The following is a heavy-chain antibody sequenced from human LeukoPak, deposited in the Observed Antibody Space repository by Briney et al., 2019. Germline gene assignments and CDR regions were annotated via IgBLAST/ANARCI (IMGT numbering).Heavy chain of an antibody. Sequence: SDTLSLTCDVSGYSIRSDNWWGWIRQPPGKGLEWIGYVYYSGSIYSNPSLRSRVTKTVDASRNQFSLKLTSVDPEDTAVYYCARKRSRITYFDDWGQGTLVTVSS. CDR1: GYSIRSDNW. V-gene: IGHV4-28*05. CDR2: VYYSGSI. J-gene: IGHJ4*02. D-gene: IGHD2-2*01. CDR3: ARKRSRITYFDD.